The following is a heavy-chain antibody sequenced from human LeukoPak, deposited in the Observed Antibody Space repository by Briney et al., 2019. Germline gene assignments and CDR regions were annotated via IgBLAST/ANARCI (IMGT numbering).Heavy chain of an antibody. V-gene: IGHV3-23*01. J-gene: IGHJ4*02. CDR3: GKRSTSLRGRGNY. D-gene: IGHD2-2*01. CDR2: TSAGGNNT. CDR1: GFTFSNYD. Sequence: PGGSLRLSCAASGFTFSNYDMGWVRQAPGKGLEWVSVTSAGGNNTLYADSVRGRFTISRDNSRNAVDLQMNSLRAEDTAVYYCGKRSTSLRGRGNYWGQGALVTVSS.